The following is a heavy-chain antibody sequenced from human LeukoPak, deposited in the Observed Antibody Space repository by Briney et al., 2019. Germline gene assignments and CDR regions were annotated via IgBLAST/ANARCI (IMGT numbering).Heavy chain of an antibody. Sequence: PGGSLRLSCVASGFTFSSYSMNWVRQAPGKGLEWVSSISDSSGHMFYADSVKGRFTIYRDNAKNSLYLQMNSLRAEDTAVYYCTRDFSIRESYTLGYWGQGTLVTVSS. CDR1: GFTFSSYS. CDR2: ISDSSGHM. J-gene: IGHJ4*02. V-gene: IGHV3-21*01. D-gene: IGHD2-2*02. CDR3: TRDFSIRESYTLGY.